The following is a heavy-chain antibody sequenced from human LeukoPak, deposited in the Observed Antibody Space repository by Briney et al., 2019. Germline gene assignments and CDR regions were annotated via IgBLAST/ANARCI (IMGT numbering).Heavy chain of an antibody. J-gene: IGHJ4*02. CDR1: GGSISSYY. Sequence: SETLSLTCTVSGGSISSYYWSWIRQPPGKGLEWIGYIYYSGSTNYNPSLKSRVTISVDTSKNQFSLKLSSVTAADTAVYYCATWRVLEGSFDYWGQGTLVTVSS. CDR3: ATWRVLEGSFDY. D-gene: IGHD1-1*01. CDR2: IYYSGST. V-gene: IGHV4-59*01.